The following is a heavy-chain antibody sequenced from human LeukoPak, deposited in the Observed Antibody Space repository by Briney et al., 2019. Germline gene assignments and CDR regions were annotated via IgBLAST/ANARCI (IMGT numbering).Heavy chain of an antibody. CDR3: AKLGGNSGNYYRYFDY. D-gene: IGHD1-26*01. CDR2: ISGSGGSA. Sequence: QPGGSLRLSCAASGFTFSSYAMSWVRQAPGKGLEWVSGISGSGGSAYYADSVKGRFTISRDNSKNTLYLQLNSLRAEDTAVYYCAKLGGNSGNYYRYFDYWGQGTLVTVSS. CDR1: GFTFSSYA. J-gene: IGHJ4*02. V-gene: IGHV3-23*01.